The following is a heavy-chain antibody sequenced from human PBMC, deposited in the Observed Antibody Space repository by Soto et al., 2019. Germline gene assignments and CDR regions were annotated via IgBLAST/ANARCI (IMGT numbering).Heavy chain of an antibody. V-gene: IGHV4-39*01. Sequence: SHADSLTCMVCGYSFSSSDYYWDLIRQPPGKGLEWIGSMLYSGLTYYNPSLKSRVTLSVDTSKNQFSVRLNSVTASDTAVYYCAPLTVSLSGPYGIHVWGQGTTVTVSS. CDR1: GYSFSSSDYY. CDR2: MLYSGLT. J-gene: IGHJ6*02. CDR3: APLTVSLSGPYGIHV. D-gene: IGHD2-15*01.